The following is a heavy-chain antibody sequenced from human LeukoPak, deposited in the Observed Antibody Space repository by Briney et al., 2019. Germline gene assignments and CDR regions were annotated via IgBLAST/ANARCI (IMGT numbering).Heavy chain of an antibody. CDR2: MSVGRGLI. CDR1: GFTFSSYS. J-gene: IGHJ4*02. D-gene: IGHD1-26*01. V-gene: IGHV3-21*01. CDR3: AREFEGTASGAGY. Sequence: GGSLRLSCAASGFTFSSYSMNWIRQAPGKGLEWVSSMSVGRGLIYYAESVKGRFTVSRDNAKKSLYLQMNSLRAEDTAVYYCAREFEGTASGAGYWGQGTLVTVSS.